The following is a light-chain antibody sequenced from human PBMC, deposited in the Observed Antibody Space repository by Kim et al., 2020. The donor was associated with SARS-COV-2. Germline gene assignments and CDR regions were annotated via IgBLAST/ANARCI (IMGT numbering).Light chain of an antibody. CDR1: QSVRSNF. CDR2: GVS. Sequence: EIVLTQSPGTLSLSPGEGATLSCRASQSVRSNFLAWYQQKPGQAPRLLIYGVSTRATGIPDRFSGSGSGTDFTLTISRLEPEDFAVYYCQQYDSSPKYAFGQGKELEI. J-gene: IGKJ2*01. V-gene: IGKV3-20*01. CDR3: QQYDSSPKYA.